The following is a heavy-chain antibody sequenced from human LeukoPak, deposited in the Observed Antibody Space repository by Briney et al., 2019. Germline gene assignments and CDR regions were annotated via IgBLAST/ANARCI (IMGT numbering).Heavy chain of an antibody. J-gene: IGHJ4*02. CDR2: ISYDGSNK. V-gene: IGHV3-30-3*01. Sequence: GRSLRLSCAASGFTFSSYAMHWVRQAPGKGLEWVAVISYDGSNKYYADSVKGRFTISRDNSKNTLYLQMNSLRAEDTAVYYCARDLYDFWSGYLDYWGQGTLVTVSS. CDR3: ARDLYDFWSGYLDY. CDR1: GFTFSSYA. D-gene: IGHD3-3*01.